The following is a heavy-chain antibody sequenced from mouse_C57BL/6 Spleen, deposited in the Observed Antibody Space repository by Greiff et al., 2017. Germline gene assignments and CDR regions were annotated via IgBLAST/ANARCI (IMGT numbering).Heavy chain of an antibody. CDR1: GFSLTSYG. CDR3: AKRRTGTGAMDY. V-gene: IGHV2-5*01. CDR2: LWRGGSS. D-gene: IGHD4-1*01. J-gene: IGHJ4*01. Sequence: QVQLQQSGPGLVQPSQSLSITCTVSGFSLTSYGVHWVRQSPGKGLEWLGVLWRGGSSDYNAAFMSRLSITKDNSKSQVFVKMNSLQADDTAIYYCAKRRTGTGAMDYWGQGTSVTVSS.